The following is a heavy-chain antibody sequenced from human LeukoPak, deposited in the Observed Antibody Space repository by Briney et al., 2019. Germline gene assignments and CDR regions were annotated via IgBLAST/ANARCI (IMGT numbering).Heavy chain of an antibody. D-gene: IGHD3-22*01. J-gene: IGHJ4*02. CDR3: TFDSRFDY. V-gene: IGHV3-23*01. Sequence: GGSLRLSCAASGFTFSSYAMSWVRQAPGKGLEWVSGTTGSGASTYYSDSVKGRFAISRDNSKNTLYLQMNSLRAEDTAVYYCTFDSRFDYWGQGTLVSVSS. CDR2: TTGSGAST. CDR1: GFTFSSYA.